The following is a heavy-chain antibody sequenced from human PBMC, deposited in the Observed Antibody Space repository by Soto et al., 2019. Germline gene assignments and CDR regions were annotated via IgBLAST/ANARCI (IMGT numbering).Heavy chain of an antibody. CDR3: AIRAGHDYYYGMDV. V-gene: IGHV1-8*01. Sequence: QVQLVQSGAEVKKPGASVKVSCKASGYTFTSYDINWVRQATGQGLEWMGWLNPNSGNRGFAQSFQGRVTMSSDTSISTAYMDLSSLRSEDTAVYYCAIRAGHDYYYGMDVWGQGTTVTVS. J-gene: IGHJ6*02. CDR2: LNPNSGNR. CDR1: GYTFTSYD. D-gene: IGHD5-12*01.